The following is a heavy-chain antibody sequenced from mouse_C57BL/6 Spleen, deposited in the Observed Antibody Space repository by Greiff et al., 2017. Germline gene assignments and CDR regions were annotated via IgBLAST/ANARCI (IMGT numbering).Heavy chain of an antibody. J-gene: IGHJ2*01. CDR3: ARGGDYYGSSYYFDY. V-gene: IGHV1-50*01. D-gene: IGHD1-1*01. CDR1: GYTFTSYW. CDR2: IDPSDSYT. Sequence: QVQLQQPGAELVKPGASVKLSCKASGYTFTSYWMQWVKQRPGQGLEWIGEIDPSDSYTNYNQKFKGKATLTVDTSSSTAYMQLSSLTSEASAVYYCARGGDYYGSSYYFDYWGQGTTLTVSS.